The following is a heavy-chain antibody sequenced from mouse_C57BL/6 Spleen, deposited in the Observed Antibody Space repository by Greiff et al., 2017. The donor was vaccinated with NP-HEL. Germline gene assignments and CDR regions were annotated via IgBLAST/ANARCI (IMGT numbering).Heavy chain of an antibody. J-gene: IGHJ2*01. CDR1: GYTFTDYY. CDR3: AETPGFDY. V-gene: IGHV1-19*01. Sequence: VQLQQSGPVLVKPGSSVKMSCKASGYTFTDYYMNWVKQSHGKSLEWIGVINPYNGGTSYNQKFKGKATLTVDKSSSTAYMELNSLTSEDSAVYYCAETPGFDYWGQGTTLTVSS. CDR2: INPYNGGT.